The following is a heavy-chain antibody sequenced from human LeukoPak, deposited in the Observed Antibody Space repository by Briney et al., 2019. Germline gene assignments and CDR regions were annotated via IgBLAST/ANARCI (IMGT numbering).Heavy chain of an antibody. Sequence: PGGSLRLSCAASGFTFSSYAMSWVRQAPGKGLEWVSVIYSGGSTYYADSVKGRFTISRDNSKNTLYLQMNSLRAEDTAVYYCARVSEQQLVHFDYWGQGTLVTVSS. V-gene: IGHV3-66*01. CDR2: IYSGGST. CDR1: GFTFSSYA. D-gene: IGHD6-13*01. CDR3: ARVSEQQLVHFDY. J-gene: IGHJ4*02.